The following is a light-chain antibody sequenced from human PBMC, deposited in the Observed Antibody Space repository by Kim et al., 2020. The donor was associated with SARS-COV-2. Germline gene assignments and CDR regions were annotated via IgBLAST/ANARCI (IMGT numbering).Light chain of an antibody. CDR2: STS. Sequence: PGERATLSCRASQSVTRSYLAGYQQRPGQAPRLLIYSTSSRATGVPDRFSGSGSGTDFTLTISRLEPEDFAVYYCQQYGRSPRYTFGQGTKLEI. V-gene: IGKV3-20*01. CDR3: QQYGRSPRYT. CDR1: QSVTRSY. J-gene: IGKJ2*01.